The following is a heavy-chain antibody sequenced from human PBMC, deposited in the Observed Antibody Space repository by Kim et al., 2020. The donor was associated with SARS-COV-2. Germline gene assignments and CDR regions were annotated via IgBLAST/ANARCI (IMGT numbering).Heavy chain of an antibody. CDR2: IDHSGST. D-gene: IGHD5-12*01. J-gene: IGHJ4*01. Sequence: SETLSLTCAIYGGSFSGYYWSWIRQPPGKGLEWIGEIDHSGSTNYNPSLKSRVTISGDTSKNQFSLKLSTVTAADTAVYYCARCRQVEMATIAGDYFDY. CDR3: ARCRQVEMATIAGDYFDY. V-gene: IGHV4-34*01. CDR1: GGSFSGYY.